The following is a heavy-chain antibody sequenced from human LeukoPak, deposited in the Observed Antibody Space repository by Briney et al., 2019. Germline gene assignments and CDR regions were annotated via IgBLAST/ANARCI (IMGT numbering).Heavy chain of an antibody. V-gene: IGHV3-7*01. CDR3: AKYYGSGSYYIPWYFDY. CDR1: GFTFSSCW. Sequence: PGGSLRLSCAASGFTFSSCWMSWVRQAPGKGLEWVANIKQDGSEKYYVDSVKGRFTISRDNAKNSLYLQMNSLRAEDTAVYYCAKYYGSGSYYIPWYFDYWGQGTLVTVSS. CDR2: IKQDGSEK. D-gene: IGHD3-10*01. J-gene: IGHJ4*02.